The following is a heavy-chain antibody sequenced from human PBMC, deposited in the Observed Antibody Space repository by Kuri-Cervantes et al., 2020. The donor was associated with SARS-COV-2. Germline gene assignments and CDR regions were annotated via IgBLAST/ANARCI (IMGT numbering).Heavy chain of an antibody. J-gene: IGHJ5*02. D-gene: IGHD6-19*01. CDR2: IYYSGST. CDR1: GGSISSGDYY. Sequence: SETLSLTCTVSGGSISSGDYYWSWIRQPPGKGLEWIGYIYYSGSTYYNPSLKSRVTISVDTSKNQFSLKLSSVTAADTAVYYCACGWLRGWFDPWGQGTLVTVSS. V-gene: IGHV4-30-4*01. CDR3: ACGWLRGWFDP.